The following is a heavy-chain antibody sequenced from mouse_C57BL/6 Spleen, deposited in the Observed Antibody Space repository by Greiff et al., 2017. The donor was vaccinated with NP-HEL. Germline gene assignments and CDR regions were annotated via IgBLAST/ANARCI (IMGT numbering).Heavy chain of an antibody. CDR3: ARSTTVVAYYYAMDY. CDR1: GYSFTDYN. V-gene: IGHV1-39*01. D-gene: IGHD1-1*01. CDR2: INPNYGTT. J-gene: IGHJ4*01. Sequence: EVQLQQSGPELVKPGASVKISCKASGYSFTDYNMNWVKQSNGKSLEWIGVINPNYGTTSYNQKFKGKSTLTVDQSSSTAYMQLNSLTSEDSAVYYCARSTTVVAYYYAMDYWDQGTSVTVA.